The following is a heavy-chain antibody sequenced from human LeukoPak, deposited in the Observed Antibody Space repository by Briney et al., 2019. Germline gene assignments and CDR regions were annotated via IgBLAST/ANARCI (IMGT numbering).Heavy chain of an antibody. CDR3: ALTAVAGFDY. Sequence: PGGSLRLSCAASGFNFSSYGMHWVRQAPGKGLEWVAAISYDGSNKYYADSVTGQLPISRDNSKNPLYLQMNSLRAEDTAVYSCALTAVAGFDYWGQGTLVTVSS. J-gene: IGHJ4*02. V-gene: IGHV3-30*03. CDR1: GFNFSSYG. CDR2: ISYDGSNK. D-gene: IGHD6-19*01.